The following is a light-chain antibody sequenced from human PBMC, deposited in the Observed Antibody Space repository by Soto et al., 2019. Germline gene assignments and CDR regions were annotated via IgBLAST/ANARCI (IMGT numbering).Light chain of an antibody. CDR1: QNVSNY. Sequence: EIVLTQSPATLSLSPGERATLSCRANQNVSNYLAWYQQKPGQAPRLLIYDASNRATAIPARFSGSGSGTDFTLTISSLEPEDLAVYYCLQRSNWPRTFGKGTKVEIK. J-gene: IGKJ1*01. CDR3: LQRSNWPRT. V-gene: IGKV3-11*01. CDR2: DAS.